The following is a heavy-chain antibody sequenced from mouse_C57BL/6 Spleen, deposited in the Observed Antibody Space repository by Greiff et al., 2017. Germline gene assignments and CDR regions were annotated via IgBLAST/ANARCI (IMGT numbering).Heavy chain of an antibody. CDR3: AREENTTADYWYVDG. Sequence: VQLQQPGAELVKPGASVKMSCKASGYTFTSYWITWVKQRPGQGLEWIGDIYPGSGSTNYNEKFKSKATLTVDTSSSTAYMQLSSLTSEDSAVYYCAREENTTADYWYVDGWGTGTTVTVSS. CDR1: GYTFTSYW. D-gene: IGHD1-2*01. V-gene: IGHV1-55*01. CDR2: IYPGSGST. J-gene: IGHJ1*03.